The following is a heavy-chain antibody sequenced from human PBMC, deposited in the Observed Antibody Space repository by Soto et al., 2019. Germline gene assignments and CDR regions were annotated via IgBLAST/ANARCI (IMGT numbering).Heavy chain of an antibody. V-gene: IGHV3-74*01. CDR1: GFTFSNYW. Sequence: GGSLRLSCAASGFTFSNYWMHWVRQAPGKGLVWVSRINSDGSTTSHADSVKGRFTISRDNAKNTLYLQMNSLRAEDTAVYYCARLPGYSTGWTPFDFWGQGTQVPSPQ. CDR2: INSDGSTT. D-gene: IGHD6-19*01. CDR3: ARLPGYSTGWTPFDF. J-gene: IGHJ4*02.